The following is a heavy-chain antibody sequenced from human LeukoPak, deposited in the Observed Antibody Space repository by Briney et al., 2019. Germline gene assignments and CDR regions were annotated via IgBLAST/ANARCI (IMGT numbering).Heavy chain of an antibody. CDR1: GFTFSSYG. CDR3: ARDRWGRLDY. CDR2: ISSSSSYI. J-gene: IGHJ4*02. Sequence: PGGSLRLSCAASGFTFSSYGMSWVRQAPGKGLEWVSSISSSSSYIYYADSVKGRFTISRDNAKNSLYLQMNSLRAEDTAVYYCARDRWGRLDYWGQGTLVTVSS. D-gene: IGHD3-16*01. V-gene: IGHV3-21*01.